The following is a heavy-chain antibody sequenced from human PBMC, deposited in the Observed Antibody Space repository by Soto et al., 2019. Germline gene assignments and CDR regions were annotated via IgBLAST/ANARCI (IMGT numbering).Heavy chain of an antibody. CDR2: IIPIFGTA. CDR1: GGTFSSYA. Sequence: QVQLVQSGAEVKEPGSSVKVSCKASGGTFSSYAISWVRQAPGQGLEWMGGIIPIFGTANYAQKFQGRVTITADKSTSTAYMELSSLRSEDTAVYYCATRGEDCSSTSCYTGPGSIYYYYGMDVWGQGTTVTVSS. CDR3: ATRGEDCSSTSCYTGPGSIYYYYGMDV. D-gene: IGHD2-2*02. V-gene: IGHV1-69*06. J-gene: IGHJ6*02.